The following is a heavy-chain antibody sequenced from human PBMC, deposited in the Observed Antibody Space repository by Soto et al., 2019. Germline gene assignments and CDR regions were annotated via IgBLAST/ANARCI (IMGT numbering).Heavy chain of an antibody. Sequence: QVQLQQWGAGLLKPSETLSLTCAVYGGSFSGYYWSWIRQPPGKGLEWIGEINHSGSTNYNPSLKSRDTISVDTSKNQVCLKLSSVTAADTAVYYCARGDTAMVTVGYYYYYGTDVWGQGTTVTVSS. CDR3: ARGDTAMVTVGYYYYYGTDV. D-gene: IGHD5-18*01. J-gene: IGHJ6*02. V-gene: IGHV4-34*01. CDR2: INHSGST. CDR1: GGSFSGYY.